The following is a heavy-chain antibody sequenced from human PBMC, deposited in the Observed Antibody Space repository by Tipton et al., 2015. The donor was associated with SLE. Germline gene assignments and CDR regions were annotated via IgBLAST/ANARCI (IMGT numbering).Heavy chain of an antibody. Sequence: TLSLTCTVSGGSISSYYWSWIRQPPGKGLEWIGYIYYSGSTNYNPSLKSRVTISVDTSKNQFSLKLSSVTAADTAVYYCARRTVAEFDYWGQGTLVTVSS. CDR2: IYYSGST. V-gene: IGHV4-59*08. J-gene: IGHJ4*02. CDR3: ARRTVAEFDY. D-gene: IGHD6-19*01. CDR1: GGSISSYY.